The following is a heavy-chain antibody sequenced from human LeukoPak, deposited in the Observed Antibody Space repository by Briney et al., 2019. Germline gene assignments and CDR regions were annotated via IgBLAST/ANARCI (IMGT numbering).Heavy chain of an antibody. CDR2: IYYSGST. CDR3: ARRHRSLYYFDY. J-gene: IGHJ4*02. CDR1: GGSISSSSYY. V-gene: IGHV4-39*01. Sequence: XETLSLTCTVSGGSISSSSYYWGWIRQPPGKGLEWIGSIYYSGSTYYNPSLKSRVTISVDTSKNQFSLKLSSVTAADTAVYYCARRHRSLYYFDYWGQGTLVTVSS.